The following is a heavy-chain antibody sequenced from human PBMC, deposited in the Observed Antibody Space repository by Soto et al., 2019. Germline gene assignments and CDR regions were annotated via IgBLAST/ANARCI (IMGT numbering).Heavy chain of an antibody. CDR3: ARVTQAVAADY. J-gene: IGHJ4*02. V-gene: IGHV3-30-3*01. CDR2: ISYDGSNR. D-gene: IGHD6-19*01. Sequence: QVQLVESGGGVVQPGRSLRLSCAASGLTLSNYAMHWVHRAPGKGLEWVAVISYDGSNRYYADSVKGRFTISRDNSKNTLYLQMNSLRAEDTAVYYCARVTQAVAADYWGQGTLVTVSS. CDR1: GLTLSNYA.